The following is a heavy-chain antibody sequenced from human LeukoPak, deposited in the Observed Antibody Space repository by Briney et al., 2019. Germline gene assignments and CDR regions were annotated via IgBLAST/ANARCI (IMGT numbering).Heavy chain of an antibody. D-gene: IGHD3-22*01. CDR1: EFTVSSNY. Sequence: PGGSLRLSCAASEFTVSSNYMSWVRQAPGKGLEWVSVIYSGGSTYYADSVKGRFTISRDNSKNTLYLQMHSLRAEDTAVYYCARVVGRRAGYDSSGYSDYWGQGTLVTVS. CDR2: IYSGGST. V-gene: IGHV3-53*01. J-gene: IGHJ4*02. CDR3: ARVVGRRAGYDSSGYSDY.